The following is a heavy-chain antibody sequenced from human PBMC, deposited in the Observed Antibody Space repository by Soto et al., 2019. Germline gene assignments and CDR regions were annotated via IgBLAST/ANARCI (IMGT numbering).Heavy chain of an antibody. CDR2: ISSSGTST. V-gene: IGHV3-23*01. D-gene: IGHD3-22*01. Sequence: PGGSLRLSCAVSGFTISRYAMSWVRQAPGKGLEWVSAISSSGTSTYYADSVKGRFTLSRDNSKNTLYLQINSLRAEDTAVYYCAKGSSGSRPYYFDNWGQGTQVTVSS. J-gene: IGHJ4*02. CDR1: GFTISRYA. CDR3: AKGSSGSRPYYFDN.